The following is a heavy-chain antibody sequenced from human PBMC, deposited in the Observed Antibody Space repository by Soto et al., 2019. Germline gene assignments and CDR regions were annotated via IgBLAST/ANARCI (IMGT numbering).Heavy chain of an antibody. CDR3: ARDRDGYNPLAIDY. CDR2: ISSSSSYI. CDR1: GFTFSSYS. Sequence: GGSLRLSCAASGFTFSSYSMNWVRQAPGKGLEWVSSISSSSSYIYYADSVKGRFTISRDNAKNSLYLQMNSLRAEDTAVYYCARDRDGYNPLAIDYWGQGTLVTVSS. D-gene: IGHD5-12*01. J-gene: IGHJ4*02. V-gene: IGHV3-21*04.